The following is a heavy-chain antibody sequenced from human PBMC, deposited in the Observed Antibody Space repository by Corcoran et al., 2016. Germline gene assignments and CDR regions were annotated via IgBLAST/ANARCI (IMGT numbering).Heavy chain of an antibody. CDR1: GYTFTGYY. CDR3: ARDPLNYSNYVNWFDP. V-gene: IGHV1-2*02. Sequence: QVQLVQSGAEGKKPGASLKVSCKASGYTFTGYYMHWVRQAPGQGLEWMGWINPNSGGTNYAQKFQGRVTMTRDTSISTAYMELSRLRSDDTAVYYGARDPLNYSNYVNWFDPWGQGTLVTVSS. CDR2: INPNSGGT. D-gene: IGHD4-4*01. J-gene: IGHJ5*02.